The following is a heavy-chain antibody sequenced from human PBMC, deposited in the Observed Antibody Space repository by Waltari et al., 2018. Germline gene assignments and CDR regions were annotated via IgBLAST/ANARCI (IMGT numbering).Heavy chain of an antibody. Sequence: QVXLXXSGAXVKXPGASVKVSCKVXGYTLSEISMHWVRQAPGKGLEWMGXFDHEXGETIXAQKLQGRVTXTEDTSTDTAYMELSSLXSEDTAVYXCATEXVGYGSNWYFDXWGQGTLVTVSS. CDR3: ATEXVGYGSNWYFDX. CDR1: GYTLSEIS. CDR2: FDHEXGET. V-gene: IGHV1-24*01. J-gene: IGHJ4*02. D-gene: IGHD6-13*01.